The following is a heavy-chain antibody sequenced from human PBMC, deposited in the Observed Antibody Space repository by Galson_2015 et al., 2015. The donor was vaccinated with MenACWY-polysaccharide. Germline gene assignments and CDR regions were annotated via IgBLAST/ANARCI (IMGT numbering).Heavy chain of an antibody. D-gene: IGHD2-2*01. CDR1: GSSFTSYY. V-gene: IGHV5-51*01. CDR2: VWPGDSDA. J-gene: IGHJ4*02. CDR3: ARRSYHFLDF. Sequence: QSGAEVKKPGESLTISCRGSGSSFTSYYLGWVRQMPGKGLEWMGIVWPGDSDARYSPSFQGQVTISVDKSISTAYLQWTSLKASDTAIYYCARRSYHFLDFWGQGTLVTVSS.